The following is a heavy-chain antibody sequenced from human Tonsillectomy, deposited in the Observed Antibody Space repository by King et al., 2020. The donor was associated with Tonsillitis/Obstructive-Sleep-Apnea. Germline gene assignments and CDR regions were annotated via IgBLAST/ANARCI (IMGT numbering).Heavy chain of an antibody. CDR1: GFTFRSYA. D-gene: IGHD2-2*02. CDR2: ISFDGSNK. J-gene: IGHJ4*02. V-gene: IGHV3-30*04. Sequence: VQLVESGGGVVQPGRSLRLSCAASGFTFRSYAMHWVRQAPGKGLEWVAVISFDGSNKYYADSVKGRFTISRDNSKNTLYLQMSSLRAEDTAVYYCARDLPIVVIPAAIKGGFDYWGQGTLVTVSS. CDR3: ARDLPIVVIPAAIKGGFDY.